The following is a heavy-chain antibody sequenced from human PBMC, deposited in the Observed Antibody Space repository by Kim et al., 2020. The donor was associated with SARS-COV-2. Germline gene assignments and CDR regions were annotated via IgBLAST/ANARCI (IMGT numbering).Heavy chain of an antibody. V-gene: IGHV7-4-1*02. J-gene: IGHJ4*02. CDR2: INTNTGNP. Sequence: ASVKVSCKASGYTFTSYAMNWVRQAPGQGLEWMGWINTNTGNPTYAQGFTGRFVFSLDTSVSTAYLQISSLKAEDTAVYYCARVDLATVAHPNVYWGQGTLVTVSS. CDR3: ARVDLATVAHPNVY. D-gene: IGHD4-4*01. CDR1: GYTFTSYA.